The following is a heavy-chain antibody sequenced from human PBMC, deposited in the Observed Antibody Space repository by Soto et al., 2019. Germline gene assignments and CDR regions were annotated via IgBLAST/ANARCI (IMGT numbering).Heavy chain of an antibody. J-gene: IGHJ6*02. CDR3: TTAGDSGSWHTTYYHYYGMDV. V-gene: IGHV3-15*01. Sequence: GASLRLSCAASAFTFSNAWMSWVRQAPGKGLEWVGRIKSKTDGGTTDYAAPVKGRFTISRDDSKNTLYLQMNSLKTEDTAVYYCTTAGDSGSWHTTYYHYYGMDVWGQGTTVTVSS. CDR1: AFTFSNAW. CDR2: IKSKTDGGTT. D-gene: IGHD3-10*01.